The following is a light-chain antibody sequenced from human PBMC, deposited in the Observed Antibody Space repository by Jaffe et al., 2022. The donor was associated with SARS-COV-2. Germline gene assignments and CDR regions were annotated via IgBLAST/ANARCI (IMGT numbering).Light chain of an antibody. J-gene: IGKJ4*01. V-gene: IGKV3-15*01. CDR1: QTISSN. CDR2: GAS. CDR3: QQYNKWPIT. Sequence: EIVVTQSPGTLSVSPGVRATLSCRTSQTISSNLGWYQQKPGQAPRLLIHGASTRAAGIPARFSGSGSGTEFTLTISSLQSEDFAVYYCQQYNKWPITFGGGTKVEIK.